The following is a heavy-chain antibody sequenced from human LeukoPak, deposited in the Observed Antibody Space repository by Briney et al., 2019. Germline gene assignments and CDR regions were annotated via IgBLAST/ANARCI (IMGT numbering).Heavy chain of an antibody. V-gene: IGHV3-23*01. D-gene: IGHD2-2*01. CDR1: GFTFSSYA. Sequence: GGSLRLSCAASGFTFSSYAMSWVRQAPGKGLEWVSAISGSGGSAYYADSVKGRFTISRDNSKNTLYLQMNSLRAEDTAVYYCALLVVPAASKADDAFDIWGQGTMVTVSS. CDR2: ISGSGGSA. CDR3: ALLVVPAASKADDAFDI. J-gene: IGHJ3*02.